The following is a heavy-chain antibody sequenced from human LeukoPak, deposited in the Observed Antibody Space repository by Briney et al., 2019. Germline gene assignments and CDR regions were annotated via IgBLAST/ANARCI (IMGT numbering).Heavy chain of an antibody. D-gene: IGHD4-17*01. CDR1: GGSISSYY. V-gene: IGHV4-59*01. J-gene: IGHJ4*02. Sequence: PSETLSLTCTVSGGSISSYYWSWIRQPPGKGLVWIGYVFYSGRTDHNPSLKSRLTISVDTSKNQFSLKLSSVTAADTAVYYCARTRGVPYGDYLNDYWGQGTLVTVSS. CDR3: ARTRGVPYGDYLNDY. CDR2: VFYSGRT.